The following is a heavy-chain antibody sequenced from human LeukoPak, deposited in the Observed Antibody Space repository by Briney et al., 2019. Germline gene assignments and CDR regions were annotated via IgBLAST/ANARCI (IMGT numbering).Heavy chain of an antibody. J-gene: IGHJ4*02. CDR2: ISYDGSNK. CDR1: GFTFSSYG. D-gene: IGHD3-22*01. CDR3: AKEKYYYDSSGYYYGDY. Sequence: TGGSLRLSCAASGFTFSSYGMHWVRQAPGEGLEWVAVISYDGSNKYYADSVKGRFTISRDNSKNTLYLQMNSLRAEDTAVYYCAKEKYYYDSSGYYYGDYWGQGTLVTVSS. V-gene: IGHV3-30*18.